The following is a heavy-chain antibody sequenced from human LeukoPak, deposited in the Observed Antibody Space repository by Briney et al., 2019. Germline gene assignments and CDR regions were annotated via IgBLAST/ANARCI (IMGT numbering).Heavy chain of an antibody. CDR2: ISSRSSYI. CDR3: ARGRLVARPGWFDP. D-gene: IGHD6-6*01. J-gene: IGHJ5*02. CDR1: GFTFSRYS. Sequence: PGGSLRLSCAASGFTFSRYSMNWVRQARGKGLEGVSSISSRSSYIYYADSVKGGLTISRANAKDSLYLHMHSPRAADTAVYYCARGRLVARPGWFDPWGQGTLVTVSS. V-gene: IGHV3-21*01.